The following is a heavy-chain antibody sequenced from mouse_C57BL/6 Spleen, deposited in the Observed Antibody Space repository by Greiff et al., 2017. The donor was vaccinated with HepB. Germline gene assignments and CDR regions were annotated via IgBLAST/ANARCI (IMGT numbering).Heavy chain of an antibody. J-gene: IGHJ4*01. CDR1: GYTFTSYW. D-gene: IGHD4-1*01. CDR2: IDPNSGGT. CDR3: ARRNWDGAMDY. Sequence: QVQLKQPGAELVKPGASVKLSCKASGYTFTSYWMHWVKQRPGRGLEWIGRIDPNSGGTKYNEKFKSKATLTVDKPSSTAYMQLSSLTSEDSAVYYCARRNWDGAMDYWGQGTSVTVSS. V-gene: IGHV1-72*01.